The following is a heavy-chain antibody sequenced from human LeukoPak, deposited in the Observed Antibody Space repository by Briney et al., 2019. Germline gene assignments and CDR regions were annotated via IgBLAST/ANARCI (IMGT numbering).Heavy chain of an antibody. J-gene: IGHJ2*01. V-gene: IGHV4-39*07. CDR1: GGSISSSSYY. D-gene: IGHD3-10*01. CDR3: ARDGVTMVRGSEMGYFDL. Sequence: SETLSLTCTVSGGSISSSSYYWGWIRQPPGKGLAWIGSIYYSGSTYSNPSLKSRVTISVDTSKNQFSLKLSSVAAADTAVYCCARDGVTMVRGSEMGYFDLWGRGTLVTVSS. CDR2: IYYSGST.